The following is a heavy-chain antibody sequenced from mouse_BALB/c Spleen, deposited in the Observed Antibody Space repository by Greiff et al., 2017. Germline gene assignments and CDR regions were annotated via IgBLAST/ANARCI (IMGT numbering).Heavy chain of an antibody. D-gene: IGHD3-3*01. CDR3: ARGWDYFDY. CDR1: GYNFTSYW. J-gene: IGHJ2*01. Sequence: VQLQQPGAELVKPGTSVKLSCKASGYNFTSYWINWVKLRPGQGLEWIGDIYPGSGSTNYNEKFKSKATLTVDTSSSTAYMQLSSLASEDSALYYCARGWDYFDYWGQGTTLTVSS. V-gene: IGHV1-55*01. CDR2: IYPGSGST.